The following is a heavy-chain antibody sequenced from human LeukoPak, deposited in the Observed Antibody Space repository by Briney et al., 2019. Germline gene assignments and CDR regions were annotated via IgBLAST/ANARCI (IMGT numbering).Heavy chain of an antibody. CDR3: ARRFGRTTDN. V-gene: IGHV5-51*01. CDR1: GYTFTNYW. Sequence: GESLKISCKGSGYTFTNYWIAWVRQMSGKGLEWMGTIYPGDSDTRYSSSFQGQVTISADKSISTAYPQWSSLKASDTAMYYCARRFGRTTDNWGQGTLVTVSS. CDR2: IYPGDSDT. J-gene: IGHJ4*02. D-gene: IGHD1-1*01.